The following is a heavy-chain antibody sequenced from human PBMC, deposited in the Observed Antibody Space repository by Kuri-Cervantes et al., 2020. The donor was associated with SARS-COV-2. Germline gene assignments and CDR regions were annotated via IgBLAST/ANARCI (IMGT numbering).Heavy chain of an antibody. CDR3: TTVGYYDFWSGFDY. D-gene: IGHD3-3*01. V-gene: IGHV4-39*01. CDR1: GCSISSSSYY. CDR2: IYYSGST. J-gene: IGHJ4*02. Sequence: SETLSLTCTVSGCSISSSSYYWGLIRQPPGKGLEWIGSIYYSGSTYYNPSLTSRVTISVDTSKNQFSLKLSSVTSADTAVYYCTTVGYYDFWSGFDYWGQGTLVTVSS.